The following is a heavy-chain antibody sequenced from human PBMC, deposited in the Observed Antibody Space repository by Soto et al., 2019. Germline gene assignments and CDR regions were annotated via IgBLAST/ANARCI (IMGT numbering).Heavy chain of an antibody. Sequence: XSVKISCKASGDFFNSCGVIWGRQAPGQGLEWMGWISAYNGNTNYAQKLQCRVTMTRDTSTRTAYMEQRSLRSDDTAVYYCPRKYSSSSWSDPWGQGTPVTVSS. J-gene: IGHJ5*02. D-gene: IGHD6-6*01. CDR3: PRKYSSSSWSDP. CDR1: GDFFNSCG. V-gene: IGHV1-18*01. CDR2: ISAYNGNT.